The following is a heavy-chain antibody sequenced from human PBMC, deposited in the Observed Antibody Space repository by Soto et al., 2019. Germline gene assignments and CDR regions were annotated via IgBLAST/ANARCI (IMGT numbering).Heavy chain of an antibody. Sequence: SQTLSLTCAISGDSVSSGSAVWNWIRQSPSRGLEWLGRTYYRSTWHNDYAISVKSRITINPDTSKNQFSLQLNSVTPEDTAVYYCTRGISRSRSGDWGQGCLVTVSS. CDR1: GDSVSSGSAV. J-gene: IGHJ4*02. D-gene: IGHD3-3*02. V-gene: IGHV6-1*01. CDR3: TRGISRSRSGD. CDR2: TYYRSTWHN.